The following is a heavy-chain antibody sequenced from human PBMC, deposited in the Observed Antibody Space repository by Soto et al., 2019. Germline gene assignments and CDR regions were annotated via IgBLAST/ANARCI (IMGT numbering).Heavy chain of an antibody. CDR2: ISSSSSTI. CDR3: ARNDYDFWSGISSGGAFDI. J-gene: IGHJ3*02. D-gene: IGHD3-3*01. CDR1: GFAFSSYS. Sequence: EVQLVESGGGLVQPGGSLRLSCAASGFAFSSYSMNWVRQAPGKGLEWVSYISSSSSTIYYADSVKGRFTISRDNAKNSLYLQMNSLRDEDTAVYYCARNDYDFWSGISSGGAFDIWGQGTMVTVSS. V-gene: IGHV3-48*02.